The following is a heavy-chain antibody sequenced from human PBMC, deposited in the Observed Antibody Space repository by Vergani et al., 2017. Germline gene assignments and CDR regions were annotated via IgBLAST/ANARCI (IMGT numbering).Heavy chain of an antibody. CDR1: GFTFSSYA. V-gene: IGHV3-23*01. J-gene: IGHJ4*02. D-gene: IGHD3-10*01. Sequence: EVQLLESGGGLVQPGGSLRLSCAASGFTFSSYAMSWVRQAPGKGLEWVSAISGSGGSTYYADSVKGRFTISRDNSKNTLYLQMNSLRAEDTAVYYCARGGINYYGSGSYYNLDDYWGQGTLVTVSS. CDR3: ARGGINYYGSGSYYNLDDY. CDR2: ISGSGGST.